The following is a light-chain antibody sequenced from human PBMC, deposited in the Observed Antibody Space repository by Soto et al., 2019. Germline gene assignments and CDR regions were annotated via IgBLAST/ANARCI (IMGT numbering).Light chain of an antibody. Sequence: QSALTQPASVSGSPGQSITFSCAGTSSDVGGYNHVSWYQQHPGKAPKLLIYDVSNRPSGVSNRFSGSKSGNTASLTISGLQAEDEADYYCSSYTSSSTLVFGGGTKSPS. J-gene: IGLJ2*01. V-gene: IGLV2-14*01. CDR3: SSYTSSSTLV. CDR2: DVS. CDR1: SSDVGGYNH.